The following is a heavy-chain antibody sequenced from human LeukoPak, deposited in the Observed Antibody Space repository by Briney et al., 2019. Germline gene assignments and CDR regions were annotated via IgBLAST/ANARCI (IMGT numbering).Heavy chain of an antibody. CDR3: ARDLGYCSGGSCSYYFDY. Sequence: ASVKVSCKASGYTFTSYAMHWVRQAPGQRLEWMGWNNAGNGNTKYSQEFQGRVTITRDTSASTAYMELSSLRSEDMAVYYCARDLGYCSGGSCSYYFDYWGQGTLVTVSS. J-gene: IGHJ4*02. CDR1: GYTFTSYA. CDR2: NNAGNGNT. D-gene: IGHD2-15*01. V-gene: IGHV1-3*02.